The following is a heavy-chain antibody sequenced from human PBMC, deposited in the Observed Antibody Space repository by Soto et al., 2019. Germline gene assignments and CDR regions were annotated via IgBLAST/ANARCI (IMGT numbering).Heavy chain of an antibody. CDR3: AQGPKIAAAGTRPGENKIDY. Sequence: GGSLRLSCAASGFTFSSYSMNWVRQAPGKGLEWVSSISSSSSYIYYADSVKGRFTISRDNAKNSLYLQMNSLRAEDTAVYYCAQGPKIAAAGTRPGENKIDYWGQGTLVTVSS. J-gene: IGHJ4*02. CDR1: GFTFSSYS. CDR2: ISSSSSYI. V-gene: IGHV3-21*01. D-gene: IGHD6-13*01.